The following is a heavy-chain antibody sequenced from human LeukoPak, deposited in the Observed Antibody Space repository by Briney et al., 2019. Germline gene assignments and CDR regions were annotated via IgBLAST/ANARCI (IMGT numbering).Heavy chain of an antibody. V-gene: IGHV3-23*01. Sequence: GGSLRLSCAASGFIFSSYAMSWVRQAPGKGLEWVSAISGSGGSTYYADSVKGRFTISRDNSKNTLYLQMNSLRAEDTAVYYCAKDTVAAAGHNWFDPWGQGTLVTVSS. J-gene: IGHJ5*02. D-gene: IGHD6-13*01. CDR1: GFIFSSYA. CDR3: AKDTVAAAGHNWFDP. CDR2: ISGSGGST.